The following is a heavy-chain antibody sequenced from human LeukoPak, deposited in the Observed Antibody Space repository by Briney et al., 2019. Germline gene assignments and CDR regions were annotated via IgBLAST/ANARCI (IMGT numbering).Heavy chain of an antibody. CDR1: GFTFSSYD. D-gene: IGHD2-2*03. J-gene: IGHJ4*02. CDR3: ARGVRWMTN. V-gene: IGHV3-13*04. Sequence: PAGSLRLSCAASGFTFSSYDMHWVRQAPGKGLEWVSAISTAGDTYYPGSVKGRFTISRENAKNSLYLQMNSLRAGDTAVYYCARGVRWMTNWGQGTLGT. CDR2: ISTAGDT.